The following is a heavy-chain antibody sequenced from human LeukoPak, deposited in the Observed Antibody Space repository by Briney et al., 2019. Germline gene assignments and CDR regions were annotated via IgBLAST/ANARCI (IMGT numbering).Heavy chain of an antibody. CDR3: ARVVGRAVDY. CDR2: INHSGST. V-gene: IGHV4-34*01. J-gene: IGHJ4*02. Sequence: PSETLSLTCAVYGGSFSGYYWSWIRQPPGKGLEWIGEINHSGSTNYNPSLKSRVTISVDTSKNQFSLKLSSVTAADTAVYYCARVVGRAVDYWGQGTLVTVSS. D-gene: IGHD2-15*01. CDR1: GGSFSGYY.